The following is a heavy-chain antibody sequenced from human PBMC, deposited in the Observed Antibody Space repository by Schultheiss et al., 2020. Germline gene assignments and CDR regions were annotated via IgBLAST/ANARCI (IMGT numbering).Heavy chain of an antibody. Sequence: GGSLRLSCAASGFTFSSYWMHWVRQAPGKGLVWVSRINSDGSSTSYADSVKGRFTISRDNAKNTLYLQMNSLRAEDTAVYYCARDQREVMITFGGVIPSYYFDYWGQGTLVTVSS. V-gene: IGHV3-74*01. CDR2: INSDGSST. D-gene: IGHD3-16*02. CDR3: ARDQREVMITFGGVIPSYYFDY. CDR1: GFTFSSYW. J-gene: IGHJ4*02.